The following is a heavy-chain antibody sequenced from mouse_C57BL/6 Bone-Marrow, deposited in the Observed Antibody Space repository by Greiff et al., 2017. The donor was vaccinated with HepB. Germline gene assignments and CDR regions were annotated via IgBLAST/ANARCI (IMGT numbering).Heavy chain of an antibody. Sequence: VQLQQSGPELVKPGASVKISCKASGYSFTGYYMNWVKQSPEKSLEWIGEINPSTGGTTYNQKFKAKATLTVDKSSSTAYMQLKSLTSEDSAVYYCARDRYDGYYGYFDYWGQGTTLTVSS. J-gene: IGHJ2*01. D-gene: IGHD2-3*01. V-gene: IGHV1-42*01. CDR3: ARDRYDGYYGYFDY. CDR1: GYSFTGYY. CDR2: INPSTGGT.